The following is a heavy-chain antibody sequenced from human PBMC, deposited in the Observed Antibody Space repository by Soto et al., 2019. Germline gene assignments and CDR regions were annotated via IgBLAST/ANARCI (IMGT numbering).Heavy chain of an antibody. D-gene: IGHD2-21*02. V-gene: IGHV4-59*01. CDR2: IYYNGIT. CDR3: AREAGNCSGDCHQFDH. Sequence: SETLSLTCTVSGGSISTYYWSWIRQPPGGGLQWIGYIYYNGITNYNPSLKSRVTISMDASKSQFSLKVNSVTVADTAVYYCAREAGNCSGDCHQFDHWGQGTLVTVSS. J-gene: IGHJ4*02. CDR1: GGSISTYY.